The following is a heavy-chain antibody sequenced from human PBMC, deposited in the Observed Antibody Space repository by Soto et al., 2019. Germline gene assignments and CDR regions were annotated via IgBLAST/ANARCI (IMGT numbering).Heavy chain of an antibody. J-gene: IGHJ2*01. V-gene: IGHV4-34*01. CDR2: INHSGST. D-gene: IGHD4-17*01. CDR1: GGSFSGYY. Sequence: QVQLQQWGAGLLKPSETLSLTCAVYGGSFSGYYWSWIRQPPGKGLEWIGEINHSGSTNYNPSLKSRVTISVDTSKNQFSLKLSSVTAADTAVYYCARGDVGDFEGYFDLWGRGTLVTVSS. CDR3: ARGDVGDFEGYFDL.